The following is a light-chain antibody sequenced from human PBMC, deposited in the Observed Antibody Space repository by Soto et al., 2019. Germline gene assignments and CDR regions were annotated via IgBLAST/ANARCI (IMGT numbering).Light chain of an antibody. CDR2: RNN. Sequence: QSVLTQPPSASGTPGHGVTIFCSGSSSKIGSNYVYWYQHLPGAAPKLLIYRNNERPSGVPDRFSGSKSGTSASLAISGLRSDDEADYYCATWDDSLSGHYVFGTGTKVTVL. CDR3: ATWDDSLSGHYV. J-gene: IGLJ1*01. V-gene: IGLV1-47*01. CDR1: SSKIGSNY.